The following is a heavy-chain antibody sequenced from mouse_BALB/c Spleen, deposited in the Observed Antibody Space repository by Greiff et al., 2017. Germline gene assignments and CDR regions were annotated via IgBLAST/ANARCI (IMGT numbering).Heavy chain of an antibody. CDR2: ISSGGSYT. CDR3: AREARRGYFDY. CDR1: GFTFSSYA. Sequence: EVMLVESGGGLVKPGGSLKLSCAASGFTFSSYAMSWVRQSPEKRLEWVAEISSGGSYTYYPDTVTGRFTISRDNAKNTLYLEMSSLRSEDTAMYYCAREARRGYFDYWGQGTTLTVSS. J-gene: IGHJ2*01. V-gene: IGHV5-9-4*01.